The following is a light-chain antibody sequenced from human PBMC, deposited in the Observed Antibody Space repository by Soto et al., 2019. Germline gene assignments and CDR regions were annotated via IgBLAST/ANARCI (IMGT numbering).Light chain of an antibody. CDR1: QSVPKSY. V-gene: IGKV3-20*01. CDR3: HQYAWSPLT. J-gene: IGKJ5*01. Sequence: IVLTQSPGTLSLSPGERATLSCRVSQSVPKSYLGWYQQRPGQALRLLIYDVSNRATGIPDRFSGSESGTDYTLTISRLEPEDFAVYYCHQYAWSPLTFGQGTRLEIK. CDR2: DVS.